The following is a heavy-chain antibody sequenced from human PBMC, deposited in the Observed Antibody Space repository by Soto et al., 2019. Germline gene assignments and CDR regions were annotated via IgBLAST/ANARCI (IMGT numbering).Heavy chain of an antibody. Sequence: GGSLRLSCAASGFTFSNYRMNWVRQAPGKGLEWVSSINTTIYIYYADSLKGRFTISRDNAKNSLYLQMNSLRAEDTAVYYCGRSFSTSPGVDYWGQGTLVTVSS. CDR2: INTTIYI. J-gene: IGHJ4*02. CDR3: GRSFSTSPGVDY. D-gene: IGHD2-2*01. CDR1: GFTFSNYR. V-gene: IGHV3-21*01.